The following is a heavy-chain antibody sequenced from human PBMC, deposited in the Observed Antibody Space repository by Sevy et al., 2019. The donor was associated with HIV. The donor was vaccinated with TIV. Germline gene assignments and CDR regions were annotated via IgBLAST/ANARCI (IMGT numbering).Heavy chain of an antibody. V-gene: IGHV4-31*03. CDR2: ICYSGST. Sequence: SETLSLTCTVSGGSISSGGYYWSWIRQHPGKGLEWIGYICYSGSTYYNPSLKSRVTISVDTSKNQFSLKLSSVTAADTAVYYCARDTSTLYCSGGSCLIDYGMDVWGQGTTVTVSS. CDR3: ARDTSTLYCSGGSCLIDYGMDV. D-gene: IGHD2-15*01. CDR1: GGSISSGGYY. J-gene: IGHJ6*02.